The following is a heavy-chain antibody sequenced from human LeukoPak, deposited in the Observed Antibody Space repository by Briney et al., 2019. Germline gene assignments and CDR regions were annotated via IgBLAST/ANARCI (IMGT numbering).Heavy chain of an antibody. CDR3: AKDQDIAAADYYFDY. CDR1: GFTFSSYG. CDR2: ISYDGNNR. V-gene: IGHV3-30*18. Sequence: GGSLRLSCAASGFTFSSYGMHWVRQAPGKGLEWVAVISYDGNNRYSADSVKGRFTISRDNSKNTLYLQMNSLRAEDTAVYYCAKDQDIAAADYYFDYWGQGTLVTVSS. J-gene: IGHJ4*02. D-gene: IGHD6-13*01.